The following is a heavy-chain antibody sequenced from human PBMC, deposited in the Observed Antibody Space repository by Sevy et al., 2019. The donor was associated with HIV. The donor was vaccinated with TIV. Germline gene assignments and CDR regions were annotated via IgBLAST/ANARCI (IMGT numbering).Heavy chain of an antibody. CDR3: ARVGGIPNPYFDY. V-gene: IGHV4-31*03. CDR2: IYYSGST. CDR1: GGSISSGGYY. Sequence: SETLSLTCTVSGGSISSGGYYWSWIRQHPGKGLEWIGYIYYSGSTYYNPSLKSRVTISVDTSKNQFSLKLSSVTAADTAVYYCARVGGIPNPYFDYWGQGTLVTVSS. J-gene: IGHJ4*02. D-gene: IGHD3-16*01.